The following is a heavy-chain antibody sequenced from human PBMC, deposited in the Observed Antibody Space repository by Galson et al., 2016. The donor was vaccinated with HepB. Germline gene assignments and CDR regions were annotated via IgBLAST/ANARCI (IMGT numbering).Heavy chain of an antibody. Sequence: SISSGVSSESITSDGHFWGWIRQPPGKGLEWIGTISYDETTYYNPSLKSRVTISVDTSKNQFSLKLGSVTAADTAVYYCARTGSFDYGSVTYYGVIPIWGRGTLFTVSS. CDR3: ARTGSFDYGSVTYYGVIPI. J-gene: IGHJ4*02. CDR1: SESITSDGHF. D-gene: IGHD3-10*01. CDR2: ISYDETT. V-gene: IGHV4-39*01.